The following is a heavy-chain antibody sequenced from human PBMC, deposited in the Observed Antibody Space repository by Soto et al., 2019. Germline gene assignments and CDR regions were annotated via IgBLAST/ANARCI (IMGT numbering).Heavy chain of an antibody. Sequence: PGGSLRLSCAASGFTFNTYGMHWVRQAPGKGLEWLAVISYDGGVTYYADSVKGRFTISRDNSKNTLYLQMNSLRPEDTAVYYCAKELTRESLPASDLWGKGTLVTVS. V-gene: IGHV3-30*18. CDR1: GFTFNTYG. J-gene: IGHJ5*02. CDR3: AKELTRESLPASDL. CDR2: ISYDGGVT. D-gene: IGHD4-4*01.